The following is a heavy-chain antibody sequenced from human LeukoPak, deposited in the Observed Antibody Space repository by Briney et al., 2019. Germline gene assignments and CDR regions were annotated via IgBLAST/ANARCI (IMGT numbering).Heavy chain of an antibody. CDR2: IYQSGST. V-gene: IGHV4-38-2*02. J-gene: IGHJ3*02. D-gene: IGHD3-22*01. CDR1: GYSIRTGYH. CDR3: ARGDSSGYYSDAFDI. Sequence: PSETLSLTCTVSGYSIRTGYHWGWIRQPPGKGLEWIGSIYQSGSTYYNPSLKSRVTISVDTSKNQFSLKLSSVTAADTAVYYCARGDSSGYYSDAFDIWGQGTMVTVSS.